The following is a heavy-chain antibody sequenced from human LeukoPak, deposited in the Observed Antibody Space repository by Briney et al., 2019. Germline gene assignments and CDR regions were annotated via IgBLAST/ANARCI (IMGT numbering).Heavy chain of an antibody. D-gene: IGHD3-9*01. CDR3: AKDGGLTGDNYFDH. CDR1: GFIFSSYG. V-gene: IGHV3-30*18. CDR2: ISYDGSNK. J-gene: IGHJ4*02. Sequence: GGFLRLSCAASGFIFSSYGMHWVRQAPGKGLEWVAVISYDGSNKYYADSVKGRFTISRDNSKNTLYLQMNSLRAEDTAVYYCAKDGGLTGDNYFDHWGLGTLVTVSS.